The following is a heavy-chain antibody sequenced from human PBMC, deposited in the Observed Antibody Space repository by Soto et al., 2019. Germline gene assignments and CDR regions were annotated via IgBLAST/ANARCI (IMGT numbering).Heavy chain of an antibody. CDR3: AKDQVPLDYYDSSGYSAFDY. J-gene: IGHJ4*02. V-gene: IGHV3-23*01. D-gene: IGHD3-22*01. CDR2: ISGSGGST. Sequence: EVQLLESGGGLVQPGGSLRLSCAASGFTFSSYAMSWVRQAPGKGLEWVSAISGSGGSTYYADSVKGRFTISRDNSKNTLYLQMNSLRAEDTAVYYCAKDQVPLDYYDSSGYSAFDYWGQGTLVTVSS. CDR1: GFTFSSYA.